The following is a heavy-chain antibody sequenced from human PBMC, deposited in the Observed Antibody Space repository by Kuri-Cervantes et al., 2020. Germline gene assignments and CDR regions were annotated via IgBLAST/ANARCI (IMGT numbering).Heavy chain of an antibody. J-gene: IGHJ4*02. D-gene: IGHD3-16*01. CDR2: IRQDGGVT. CDR1: GFMFVNAW. Sequence: GESLKISCAASGFMFVNAWMSWVRRSPGKGLEWVASIRQDGGVTYYVDSVKGRFTISRDNAENSLYLQMNSLRAEDTAVYYCARWGNFDNLYYFASWGQGTLVTVSS. CDR3: ARWGNFDNLYYFAS. V-gene: IGHV3-7*01.